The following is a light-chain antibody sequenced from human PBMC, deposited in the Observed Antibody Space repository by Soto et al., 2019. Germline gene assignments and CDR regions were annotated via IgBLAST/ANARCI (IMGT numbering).Light chain of an antibody. J-gene: IGLJ1*01. Sequence: QSALTQPASVSGSPGQSITISCTGTSSDIGGYDYVSWYQHHPGKAPKFIIYGVTNRPSGVSHRFSGSKSANTASLTISGLQAEDEADYYCTSYAGSNTYVFGSGTKVTVL. CDR1: SSDIGGYDY. V-gene: IGLV2-14*01. CDR2: GVT. CDR3: TSYAGSNTYV.